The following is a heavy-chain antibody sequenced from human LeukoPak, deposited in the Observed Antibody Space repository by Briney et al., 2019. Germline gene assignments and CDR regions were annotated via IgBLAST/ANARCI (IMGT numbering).Heavy chain of an antibody. CDR1: GGSFSGYY. CDR2: INHSGST. J-gene: IGHJ5*02. CDR3: ARGEQYCSSTSCYNRFDP. V-gene: IGHV4-34*01. Sequence: SETLSLTCAVYGGSFSGYYWSWIRQPPGKGLEWIGEINHSGSTNYNPSLKSRVTISVDTSKNQFSLKPSSVTATDTAVYYCARGEQYCSSTSCYNRFDPWGQGTLVTVSS. D-gene: IGHD2-2*01.